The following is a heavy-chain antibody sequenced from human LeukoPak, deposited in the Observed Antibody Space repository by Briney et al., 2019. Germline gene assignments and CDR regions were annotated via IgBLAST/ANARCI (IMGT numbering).Heavy chain of an antibody. V-gene: IGHV4-61*02. J-gene: IGHJ6*03. Sequence: PSETLSLTCTVSGGSISSGSYYWSWIRQPAGKGLEWIGRIYTSGSTNYNPSLKSRVTISVDTSKNQFSLKLSSVTAADTAVYHCARDGPRIVGATNYYYYMDVWGKGTTVTVSS. CDR3: ARDGPRIVGATNYYYYMDV. CDR1: GGSISSGSYY. D-gene: IGHD1-26*01. CDR2: IYTSGST.